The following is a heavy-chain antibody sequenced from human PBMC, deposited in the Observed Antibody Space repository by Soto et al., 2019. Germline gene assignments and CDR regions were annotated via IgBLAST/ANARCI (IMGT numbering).Heavy chain of an antibody. CDR3: AKGRGSIVVVPAAIVRQRTMGTDFDY. Sequence: EVQLLESGGGLVQPGGSLRLSCAASGFIFSYYAITWVRQAPGKGLEWVSAISGSGGSIYYADSVKGRFTISRDNSKNTLYLQMNSLRAEDTAVYYCAKGRGSIVVVPAAIVRQRTMGTDFDYWGQGTLVTVSS. D-gene: IGHD2-2*01. CDR1: GFIFSYYA. V-gene: IGHV3-23*01. J-gene: IGHJ4*02. CDR2: ISGSGGSI.